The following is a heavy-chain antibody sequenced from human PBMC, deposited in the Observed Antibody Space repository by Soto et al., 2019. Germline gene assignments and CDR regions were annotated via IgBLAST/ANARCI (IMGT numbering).Heavy chain of an antibody. D-gene: IGHD2-2*01. V-gene: IGHV3-30*18. CDR1: GFTFSSYG. Sequence: QVQLVESGGGVVQPGRSLRLSCAASGFTFSSYGMHWVRQAPGKGLEWVAVISYDGSNKYYADSVKGRFTISRDNSKNTLYLQMNSLRAEDTAVYYCAKPPPDTRYCSSTSCYLYYYGMDVWGQGTTVTVSS. CDR3: AKPPPDTRYCSSTSCYLYYYGMDV. J-gene: IGHJ6*02. CDR2: ISYDGSNK.